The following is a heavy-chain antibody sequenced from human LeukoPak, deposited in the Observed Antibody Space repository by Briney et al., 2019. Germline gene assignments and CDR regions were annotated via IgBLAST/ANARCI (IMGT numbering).Heavy chain of an antibody. CDR3: ARDFLIETLSTGGLDY. CDR2: INAGNGNT. D-gene: IGHD2/OR15-2a*01. Sequence: GASVKVSCKASGYTFTNYLIYWVRQAPGQSLEWMGWINAGNGNTKYLQKFQGRVTITRDTSASTAYMELSSLRSEDTAVYYCARDFLIETLSTGGLDYWGQGTLVTVSS. J-gene: IGHJ4*02. V-gene: IGHV1-3*01. CDR1: GYTFTNYL.